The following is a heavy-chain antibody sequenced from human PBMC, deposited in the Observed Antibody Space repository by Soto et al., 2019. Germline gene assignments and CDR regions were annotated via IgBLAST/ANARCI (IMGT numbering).Heavy chain of an antibody. D-gene: IGHD2-15*01. V-gene: IGHV3-7*03. CDR1: GFTFSSFSGYW. CDR3: SGDTHDGGHSVYSCPGPLFSDP. J-gene: IGHJ5*02. CDR2: IKQDGSEM. Sequence: PGGCLRLSCVDAGFTFSSFSGYWMSWVRQAPGKGLEWVANIKQDGSEMYYVDSVKGRFTISRDNTRNSLYLQMTSLRAEDTAVYYCSGDTHDGGHSVYSCPGPLFSDP.